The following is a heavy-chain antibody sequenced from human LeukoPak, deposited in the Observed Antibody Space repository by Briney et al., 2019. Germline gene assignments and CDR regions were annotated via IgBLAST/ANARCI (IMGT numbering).Heavy chain of an antibody. V-gene: IGHV4-38-2*02. J-gene: IGHJ4*02. Sequence: PSETLSLTCTVSGDSIGSGYYWGWIRQPPGKGLEWLGSMYHSGSTYYNPSLKSRVTISVDISKNQFSLRLSSMTAEDTAVYYCARDRRFYGSGNSYYFDYWGQGTLVTVSS. D-gene: IGHD3-10*01. CDR3: ARDRRFYGSGNSYYFDY. CDR1: GDSIGSGYY. CDR2: MYHSGST.